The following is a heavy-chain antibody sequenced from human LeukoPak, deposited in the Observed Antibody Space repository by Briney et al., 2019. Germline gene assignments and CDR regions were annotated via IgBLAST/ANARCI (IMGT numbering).Heavy chain of an antibody. D-gene: IGHD4/OR15-4a*01. CDR2: ITGSGITP. CDR3: AKPAGAWYFDC. J-gene: IGHJ4*02. Sequence: GGSLRLSCAASGFTFSSYSMNWVRQAPGKGLEWVSAITGSGITPYYADSVKGRFTISKDNSKNTLYLQMNSLRAEDTAIYYCAKPAGAWYFDCWGQGTLVTVSS. CDR1: GFTFSSYS. V-gene: IGHV3-23*01.